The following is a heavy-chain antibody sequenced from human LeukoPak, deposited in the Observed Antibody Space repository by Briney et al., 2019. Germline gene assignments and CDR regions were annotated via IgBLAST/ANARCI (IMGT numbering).Heavy chain of an antibody. J-gene: IGHJ4*02. D-gene: IGHD1-26*01. CDR1: GFTVSSNY. CDR2: IYSGGST. Sequence: GGSLRLSCAASGFTVSSNYMSWVRPAPGKGLKWVSVIYSGGSTYYADSVKGRFTISRDNSKNTLYLQMNSLRAEDTAVYYCARDFSGSYDYWGQGTLVTVSS. V-gene: IGHV3-53*01. CDR3: ARDFSGSYDY.